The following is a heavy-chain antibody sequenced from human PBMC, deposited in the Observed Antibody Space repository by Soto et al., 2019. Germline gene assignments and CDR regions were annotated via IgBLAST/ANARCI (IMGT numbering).Heavy chain of an antibody. V-gene: IGHV3-23*01. CDR1: GFTFSSYA. J-gene: IGHJ6*03. CDR3: AKSAVGSSSSEGRFYYYYYMDV. Sequence: QLGGSLRLSCAASGFTFSSYAMSWVRQAPGKGLEWVSAISGSGGSTYYADSVKGRFTISRDNSKNTLYLQMNSLRAEDTAVYYCAKSAVGSSSSEGRFYYYYYMDVWGKGTTVTVSS. D-gene: IGHD6-6*01. CDR2: ISGSGGST.